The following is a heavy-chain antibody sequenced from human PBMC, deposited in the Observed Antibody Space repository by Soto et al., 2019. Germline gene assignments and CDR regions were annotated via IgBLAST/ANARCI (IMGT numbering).Heavy chain of an antibody. CDR1: GYTFTSYD. CDR3: AREYVYDFWSGYYTDRGYMVV. D-gene: IGHD3-3*01. CDR2: MNPNSGNT. J-gene: IGHJ6*03. V-gene: IGHV1-8*01. Sequence: ASVKVSCKASGYTFTSYDINWVRQATGHGLERMGWMNPNSGNTGYAQKFQGRVTMTRNTSISTAYMELSSLRSEDTAVYYCAREYVYDFWSGYYTDRGYMVVWGKGTTVTVSS.